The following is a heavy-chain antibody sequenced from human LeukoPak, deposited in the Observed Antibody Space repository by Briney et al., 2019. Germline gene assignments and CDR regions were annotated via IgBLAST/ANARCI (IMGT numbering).Heavy chain of an antibody. D-gene: IGHD1-1*01. CDR1: GFTFRTHW. Sequence: GGSLRLSCVPSGFTFRTHWMSWARQAPGKGLEWVAHINADGRETYYLDSVKGRFSISTDKSKNTLFLQMSSLRAADTAVYYCARHLNWAWDYWGQETLVTVSS. CDR2: INADGRET. J-gene: IGHJ4*02. CDR3: ARHLNWAWDY. V-gene: IGHV3-7*01.